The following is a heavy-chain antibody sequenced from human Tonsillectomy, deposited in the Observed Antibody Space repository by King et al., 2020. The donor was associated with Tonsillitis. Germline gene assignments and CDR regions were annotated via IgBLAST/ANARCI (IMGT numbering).Heavy chain of an antibody. V-gene: IGHV3-30*03. Sequence: VQLVESGGGVVQPGRSLRLSCEVSGFTFSSYGMHWVRQAPGKGLEWVAVISYDGSNKYYADSVKGRFTISRDNSKNTLYLQMNILRGEDKAVYYCARNSARGISWDAMNYWGQGTLVTVSS. D-gene: IGHD6-13*01. CDR1: GFTFSSYG. CDR3: ARNSARGISWDAMNY. J-gene: IGHJ4*02. CDR2: ISYDGSNK.